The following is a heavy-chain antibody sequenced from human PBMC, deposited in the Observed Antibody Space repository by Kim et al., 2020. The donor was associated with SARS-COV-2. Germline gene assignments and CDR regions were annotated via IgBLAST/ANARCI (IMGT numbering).Heavy chain of an antibody. CDR1: GGSFSGYD. CDR2: INHSGST. Sequence: SETLSLTCAVSGGSFSGYDWCWIRQPPGTGLEWVGEINHSGSTNYYPYPSSRGPITVSASTNKNPLTLRPSTVTAAAASYCSCAREVARYFDYWGQGTLV. J-gene: IGHJ4*02. V-gene: IGHV4-34*01. D-gene: IGHD2-21*01. CDR3: SCAREVARYFDY.